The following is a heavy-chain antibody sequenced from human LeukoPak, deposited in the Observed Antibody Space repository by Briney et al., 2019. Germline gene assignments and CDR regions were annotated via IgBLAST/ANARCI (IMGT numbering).Heavy chain of an antibody. D-gene: IGHD6-6*01. J-gene: IGHJ5*02. V-gene: IGHV4-59*11. Sequence: SETLSLTYTVSGGSISSHYCSWIRQPPGKGLEWIGYIYYSGTTTYNPSLNSRVTISLDTSKNPFSLKLSSVTAADTAVYYCARDVRSDPASSSSVWFDPWGQGTLVSVSS. CDR2: IYYSGTT. CDR1: GGSISSHY. CDR3: ARDVRSDPASSSSVWFDP.